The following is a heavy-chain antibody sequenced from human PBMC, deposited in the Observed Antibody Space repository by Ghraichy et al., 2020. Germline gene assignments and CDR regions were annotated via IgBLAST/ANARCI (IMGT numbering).Heavy chain of an antibody. Sequence: SETLSLTCTVSGGSLISGTHYWSWIRQHPGKCLEWIGYISHSGSTHDNPSLMGRVTISVETSKNQFSLNLSSVTAADTAVYYCARTSFVRAFDIWGQGTLVTVSS. CDR1: GGSLISGTHY. CDR2: ISHSGST. J-gene: IGHJ3*02. V-gene: IGHV4-31*03. CDR3: ARTSFVRAFDI. D-gene: IGHD2/OR15-2a*01.